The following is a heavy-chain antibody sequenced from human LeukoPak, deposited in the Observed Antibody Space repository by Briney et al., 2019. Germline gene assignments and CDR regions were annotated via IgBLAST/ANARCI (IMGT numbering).Heavy chain of an antibody. CDR3: ARGALYYYDSSGLQYYYYGMDV. V-gene: IGHV1-18*01. CDR2: ISAYNGNT. D-gene: IGHD3-22*01. CDR1: GYTFTSYG. Sequence: ASVKVSCKASGYTFTSYGISWVRQAPGQGLEWMGWISAYNGNTNYARKLQGRVTMTTDTSTSTAYMELRSLRSDDTAVYYCARGALYYYDSSGLQYYYYGMDVWGQGTTVTVSS. J-gene: IGHJ6*02.